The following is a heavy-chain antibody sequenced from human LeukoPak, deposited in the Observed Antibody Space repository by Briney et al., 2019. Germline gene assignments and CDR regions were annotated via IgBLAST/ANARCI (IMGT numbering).Heavy chain of an antibody. D-gene: IGHD6-13*01. Sequence: SETLSLTCTVSGGSINNYYWSWIRQPPGKGLEWIGEINHSGSTNYNPSLKSRVTISVDTSKNQFSLKLSSVTAADTAVHYCARGRGVAGLYYYYYGMDVWGQGTTVTVSS. CDR2: INHSGST. CDR3: ARGRGVAGLYYYYYGMDV. CDR1: GGSINNYY. V-gene: IGHV4-34*01. J-gene: IGHJ6*02.